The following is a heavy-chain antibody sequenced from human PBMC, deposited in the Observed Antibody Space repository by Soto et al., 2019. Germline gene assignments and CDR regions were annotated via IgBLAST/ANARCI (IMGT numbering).Heavy chain of an antibody. CDR3: AREAAFASSYYVLDY. J-gene: IGHJ4*02. D-gene: IGHD3-22*01. CDR1: GFTFNRYI. V-gene: IGHV3-21*01. CDR2: VTCSSSSI. Sequence: GESRRPVCAASGFTFNRYIMHWVRQAPGKGLEWVSSVTCSSSSILYADSVNGRFTIPRDDAKDTLFLQMNSLRAEDTAVYYWAREAAFASSYYVLDYWGQGTLVTVSS.